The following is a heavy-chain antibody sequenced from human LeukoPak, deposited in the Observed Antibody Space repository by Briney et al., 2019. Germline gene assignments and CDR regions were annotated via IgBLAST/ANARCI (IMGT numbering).Heavy chain of an antibody. Sequence: SETLSLTCTVSGGSISSYYWSWIRQPPGKGLEWIGYIYYSGSTNYNPSLKGRVTISVDTSKDQFSLKLSSVTAADTAVYYCARAGYCSGGSCYLRYYYYYGMDVWGQGTTVTVSS. CDR3: ARAGYCSGGSCYLRYYYYYGMDV. CDR2: IYYSGST. D-gene: IGHD2-15*01. V-gene: IGHV4-59*01. J-gene: IGHJ6*02. CDR1: GGSISSYY.